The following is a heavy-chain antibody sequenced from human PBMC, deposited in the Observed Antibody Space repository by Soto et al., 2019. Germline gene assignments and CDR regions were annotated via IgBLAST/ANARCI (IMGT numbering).Heavy chain of an antibody. Sequence: SETLSLTCTVSGGSVSSGSYYWSWIRQPPGKGLEWIGYIYYSGSTNYNPSLKSRVTISVDTSKNQFSLKLSSVTAADTAVYYCARVAGEYYYYGMDVWGQGTTVTVSS. CDR1: GGSVSSGSYY. CDR3: ARVAGEYYYYGMDV. CDR2: IYYSGST. J-gene: IGHJ6*02. D-gene: IGHD1-26*01. V-gene: IGHV4-61*01.